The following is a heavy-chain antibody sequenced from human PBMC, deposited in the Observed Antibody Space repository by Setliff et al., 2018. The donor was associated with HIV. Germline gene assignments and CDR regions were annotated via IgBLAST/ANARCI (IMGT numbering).Heavy chain of an antibody. CDR3: AKDYGDGHNWGAFDI. CDR2: INWNSGTI. D-gene: IGHD1-1*01. J-gene: IGHJ3*02. V-gene: IGHV3-9*01. CDR1: GFTFDDYA. Sequence: SLRLSCAASGFTFDDYAMHWGRQAPGKGLEWVSGINWNSGTIAYADFVKGRVTISRDNTKNFVFLEMTNLRPEDTALYFCAKDYGDGHNWGAFDISGQGTMVTVSS.